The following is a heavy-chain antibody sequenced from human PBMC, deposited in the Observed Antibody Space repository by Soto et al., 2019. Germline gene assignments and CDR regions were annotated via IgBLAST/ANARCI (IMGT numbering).Heavy chain of an antibody. V-gene: IGHV1-18*01. D-gene: IGHD1-1*01. CDR3: ARTGDNYYCFDF. Sequence: QVHLVQSGAEVKNPGASVKVSCKASGYTFTSYGISWVRQAPGHGLEWMVRISADNGNTIYPQKFQDRVTMTTDTSTSTAYMELRSLRDDDTAMYYCARTGDNYYCFDFWGQGTPVTVSS. J-gene: IGHJ4*02. CDR2: ISADNGNT. CDR1: GYTFTSYG.